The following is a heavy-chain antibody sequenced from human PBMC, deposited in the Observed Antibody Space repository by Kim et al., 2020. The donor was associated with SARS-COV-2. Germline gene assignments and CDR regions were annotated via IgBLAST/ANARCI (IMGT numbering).Heavy chain of an antibody. CDR2: FYYDGKNK. CDR1: GFTFSTYG. D-gene: IGHD7-27*01. Sequence: GGSLRLSCAASGFTFSTYGLYWVRQAPGKGLEWVAVFYYDGKNKYYVESVKGRFTISRDNSNNTLYLQMNNLRPEDTAMYYCAKDLVSGETDFYGMDVWGQGTKVIVSS. J-gene: IGHJ6*02. CDR3: AKDLVSGETDFYGMDV. V-gene: IGHV3-30*18.